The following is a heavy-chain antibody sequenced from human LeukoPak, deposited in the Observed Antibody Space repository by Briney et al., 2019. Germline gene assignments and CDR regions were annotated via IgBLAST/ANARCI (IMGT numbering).Heavy chain of an antibody. CDR3: ARNPAPYCSSTSCYKFETDY. V-gene: IGHV3-30*03. D-gene: IGHD2-2*02. J-gene: IGHJ4*02. Sequence: GGSLRLSCAASGFTFSSYGLHWVRLAPGKGLEWVAVISDDGTRKYYADSVQGRFTISRDNSKNTVYLQMNSLRAEDTAVYYCARNPAPYCSSTSCYKFETDYWGQGTLVTVSS. CDR2: ISDDGTRK. CDR1: GFTFSSYG.